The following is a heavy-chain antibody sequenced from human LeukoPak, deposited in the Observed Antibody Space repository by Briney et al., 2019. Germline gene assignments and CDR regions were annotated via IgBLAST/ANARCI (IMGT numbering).Heavy chain of an antibody. V-gene: IGHV1-18*01. D-gene: IGHD1-26*01. CDR1: GYTFTSYG. J-gene: IGHJ4*02. CDR2: ISAYNANT. Sequence: ASVKVSCKASGYTFTSYGISWVRQAPGQGLEWMGWISAYNANTNYAQKLQGRVTMTTDTSTSTAYMDLRSLRSDDTAVYYCARDRGVSYYNPKDLILDYWGQGTLVTVSS. CDR3: ARDRGVSYYNPKDLILDY.